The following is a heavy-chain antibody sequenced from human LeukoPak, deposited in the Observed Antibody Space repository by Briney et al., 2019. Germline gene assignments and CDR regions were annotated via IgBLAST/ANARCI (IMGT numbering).Heavy chain of an antibody. D-gene: IGHD4-17*01. J-gene: IGHJ4*02. CDR3: TRNTVTVHFDY. Sequence: GGSLRLSCTVSGYTLGDYAMSWFRQAPGKGLEWVGYISSKAFGATPQYAPSVRGRFTISRDDSKSIAHLQMNSLKTEDTAVYYCTRNTVTVHFDYWGQGTPVTVSS. CDR1: GYTLGDYA. CDR2: ISSKAFGATP. V-gene: IGHV3-49*03.